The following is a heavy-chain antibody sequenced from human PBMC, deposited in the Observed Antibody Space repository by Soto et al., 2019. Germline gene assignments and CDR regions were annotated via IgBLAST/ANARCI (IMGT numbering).Heavy chain of an antibody. D-gene: IGHD1-1*01. Sequence: PGGSLRLSCAASGFTFSRYAMGWVRQAPGKGLEWVSVISGSGGNIHYADSVKGRFTISRDNSKNTLYLQMNSLRVEDTAVYNCATQDFRGTTGTTWGQGTLVTASS. CDR2: ISGSGGNI. CDR3: ATQDFRGTTGTT. CDR1: GFTFSRYA. J-gene: IGHJ4*02. V-gene: IGHV3-23*01.